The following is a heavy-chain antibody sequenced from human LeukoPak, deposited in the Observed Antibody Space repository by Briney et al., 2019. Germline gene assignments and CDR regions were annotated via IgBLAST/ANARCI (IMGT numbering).Heavy chain of an antibody. Sequence: SETLSLTCTVSGGSISSYYWSWIRQPPGKGLEWIGYIYYSGSTNYNPSLKSRVTISVDTSKNQFSLRLSSVTAADTAVYYCATQDDYYGSGTPNDYWGQGTLVTVSS. CDR2: IYYSGST. J-gene: IGHJ4*02. D-gene: IGHD3-10*01. CDR3: ATQDDYYGSGTPNDY. CDR1: GGSISSYY. V-gene: IGHV4-59*08.